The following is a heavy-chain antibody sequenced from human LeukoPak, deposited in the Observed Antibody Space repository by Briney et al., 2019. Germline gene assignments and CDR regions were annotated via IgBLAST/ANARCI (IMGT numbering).Heavy chain of an antibody. CDR2: ISGSGGST. CDR3: AKASAMIVVVSKHFDY. CDR1: GFTFSSYG. V-gene: IGHV3-23*01. D-gene: IGHD3-22*01. J-gene: IGHJ4*02. Sequence: GGSLRLSCAASGFTFSSYGMSWVRQAPGKGPEWVSAISGSGGSTYYADSVKGRFTISRDNSKNTLYLQMNSLRAEDTAVYYCAKASAMIVVVSKHFDYWGQGTLVTVSS.